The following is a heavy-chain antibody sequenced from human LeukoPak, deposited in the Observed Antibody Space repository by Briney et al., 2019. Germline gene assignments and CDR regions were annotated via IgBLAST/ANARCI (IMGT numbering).Heavy chain of an antibody. CDR3: ATDLYCSTPRCSNWFDP. CDR2: FDPEDGET. V-gene: IGHV1-24*01. CDR1: GYTLTELS. Sequence: ASVKVSCKVSGYTLTELSMHWVRQAPGKGLEWMGGFDPEDGETIYAQKFQGRVTMTEDTSTDTAYMELSSLRSEDTAVYYCATDLYCSTPRCSNWFDPWGQGTLVTVSS. D-gene: IGHD2-2*01. J-gene: IGHJ5*02.